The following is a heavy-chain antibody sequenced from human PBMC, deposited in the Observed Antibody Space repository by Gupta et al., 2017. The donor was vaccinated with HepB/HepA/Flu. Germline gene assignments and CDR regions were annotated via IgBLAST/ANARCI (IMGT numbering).Heavy chain of an antibody. J-gene: IGHJ4*02. CDR1: GGSISSGGYF. CDR3: ARENIDPYYFDS. Sequence: QVQLRESGPGLVKPSQTLSLTCTVSGGSISSGGYFWSWIRQHPGKGLEWIAYIHYSGSTYYNPSLKSRITISVDTSKSQFSLRLNSVTDADTAGYFCARENIDPYYFDSWGQGTLVSVSS. D-gene: IGHD2/OR15-2a*01. CDR2: IHYSGST. V-gene: IGHV4-31*03.